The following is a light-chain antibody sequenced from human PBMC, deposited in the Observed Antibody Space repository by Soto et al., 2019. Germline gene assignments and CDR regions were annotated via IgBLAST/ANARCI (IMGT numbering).Light chain of an antibody. J-gene: IGLJ1*01. V-gene: IGLV2-11*01. Sequence: QSALTQPRSVSGSPGQSVTISCTGTSSDVGGYNYVSWYQQHPGKAPKLMIYDVGKRPSGVPDRFSGSKSGNTASLTISGRQAEDEADYYCCSYAGSYTYVFGTGTKVTVL. CDR1: SSDVGGYNY. CDR3: CSYAGSYTYV. CDR2: DVG.